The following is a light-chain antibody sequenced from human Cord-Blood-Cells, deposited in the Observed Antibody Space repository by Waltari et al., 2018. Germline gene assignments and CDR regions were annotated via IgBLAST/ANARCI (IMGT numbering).Light chain of an antibody. CDR1: QSISSR. CDR3: QQYNSYSET. CDR2: KAS. V-gene: IGKV1-5*03. J-gene: IGKJ1*01. Sequence: DIQMTQSPSTLSASVGDRVTITCRASQSISSRLAWYQQKPGKAPKLLIYKASSLESGVPSRFSGSGSGTEFTLTISSLQPDDFATYYCQQYNSYSETFGQGTKVEIK.